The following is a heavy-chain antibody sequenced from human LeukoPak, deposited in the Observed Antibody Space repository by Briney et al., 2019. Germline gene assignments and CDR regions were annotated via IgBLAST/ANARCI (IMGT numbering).Heavy chain of an antibody. V-gene: IGHV4-59*01. CDR1: GGSISSYY. Sequence: SETQSLTCTVSGGSISSYYWSWIRQPPGKGLEWIGYIYYSGSTNYNPSLKSRVTISVDTSKNQFSLKLSSVTAADTAVYYCASQRRYYYYMDVWGKGTTVTVSS. CDR2: IYYSGST. J-gene: IGHJ6*03. D-gene: IGHD6-25*01. CDR3: ASQRRYYYYMDV.